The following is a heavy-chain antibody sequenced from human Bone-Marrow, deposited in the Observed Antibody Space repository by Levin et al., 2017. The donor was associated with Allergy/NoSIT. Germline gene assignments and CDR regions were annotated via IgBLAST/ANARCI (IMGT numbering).Heavy chain of an antibody. CDR1: GFTFSSSW. J-gene: IGHJ4*02. V-gene: IGHV3-7*04. CDR2: IKQDGSDK. D-gene: IGHD4-17*01. CDR3: ARGVTTDY. Sequence: PGGSLRLSCAASGFTFSSSWMSWVRQAPGRGLEWVANIKQDGSDKYYVDSVKGRFTISRDNAKNSLYLQMNSLRAEDTAVYYCARGVTTDYWGQGTLVTVSS.